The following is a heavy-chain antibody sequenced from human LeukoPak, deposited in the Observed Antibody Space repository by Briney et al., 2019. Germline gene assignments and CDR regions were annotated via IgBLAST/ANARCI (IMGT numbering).Heavy chain of an antibody. CDR1: GFTFSSYA. CDR3: AKETSLHSSGWYDY. D-gene: IGHD6-19*01. CDR2: ISGSGGST. J-gene: IGHJ4*02. V-gene: IGHV3-23*01. Sequence: GGSLRLSCAASGFTFSSYAMSWVRQAPGKGLEWVSVISGSGGSTYYADSVKGRFTISRDNSKNTLYLQMNSLRTEDTAVYYCAKETSLHSSGWYDYWGQGTLVTVSS.